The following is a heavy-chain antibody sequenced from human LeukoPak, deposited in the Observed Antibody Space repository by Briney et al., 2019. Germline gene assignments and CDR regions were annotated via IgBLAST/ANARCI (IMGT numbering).Heavy chain of an antibody. CDR3: ARDASYSGYGFDY. CDR2: IYYSGST. J-gene: IGHJ4*02. CDR1: GGSISSYY. V-gene: IGHV4-59*01. D-gene: IGHD5-12*01. Sequence: SETLSLTCTVSGGSISSYYWSWIRQPPGKGLEWIGYIYYSGSTNYNPSLKSRVTISVDTSKNQFSLKLSSVTAADTAVYYCARDASYSGYGFDYWGQGTLVTVSS.